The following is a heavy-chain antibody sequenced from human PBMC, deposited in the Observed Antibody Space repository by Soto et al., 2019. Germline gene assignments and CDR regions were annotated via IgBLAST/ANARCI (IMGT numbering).Heavy chain of an antibody. CDR2: INHSGST. J-gene: IGHJ6*03. V-gene: IGHV4-34*01. CDR1: GGSFSGYY. Sequence: PSETLSLTCAVYGGSFSGYYWSWIRQPPGKGLEWIGEINHSGSTNYNPSLKSRVTISADTSKNQFSLKLSSVTAADTAVYYCAGAHYDFWSGSTSPTPYYYMDVWGKGTTVTVSS. CDR3: AGAHYDFWSGSTSPTPYYYMDV. D-gene: IGHD3-3*01.